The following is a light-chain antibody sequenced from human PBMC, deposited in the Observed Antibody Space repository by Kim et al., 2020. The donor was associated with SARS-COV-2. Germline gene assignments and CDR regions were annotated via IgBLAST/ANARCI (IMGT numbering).Light chain of an antibody. CDR1: QNVGSY. CDR3: QQRSDWRT. Sequence: EIVLTQSPATLSLSPGESATLSCRASQNVGSYLAWYQQKPGQAPRLVIYEASKRATGIPAMFSGSGSGTDFTLSISSLEPEDFAIYHCQQRSDWRTFGGGTKLEI. J-gene: IGKJ4*01. V-gene: IGKV3-11*01. CDR2: EAS.